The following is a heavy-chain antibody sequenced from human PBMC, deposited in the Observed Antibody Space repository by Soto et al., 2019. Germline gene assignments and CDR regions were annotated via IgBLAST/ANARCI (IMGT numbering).Heavy chain of an antibody. CDR1: GFTFSSYA. Sequence: PWGSLRLSCAASGFTFSSYAMSWVRQAPGKGLEWVSAISGSGGSTYYADSVKGRLTISRDNSKNTLYLQMNSLRAEDTAVYYCAKQPMVRGVTTDIWGQGTMVPVSS. CDR2: ISGSGGST. J-gene: IGHJ3*02. CDR3: AKQPMVRGVTTDI. V-gene: IGHV3-23*01. D-gene: IGHD3-10*01.